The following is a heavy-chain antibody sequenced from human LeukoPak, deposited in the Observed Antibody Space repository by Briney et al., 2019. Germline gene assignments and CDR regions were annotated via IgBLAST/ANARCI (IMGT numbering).Heavy chain of an antibody. D-gene: IGHD5-18*01. CDR1: GFTFSIYA. Sequence: GGSLRLSCAASGFTFSIYAMSWVRQAPGKGLEWVSAISGSDGSTYYADSVKGRFTISRDNSKNTLYLQMNSLGADDTAVYFCAKDISQGYTFGSIEEDYWGQGTLVTVSS. CDR2: ISGSDGST. V-gene: IGHV3-23*01. J-gene: IGHJ4*02. CDR3: AKDISQGYTFGSIEEDY.